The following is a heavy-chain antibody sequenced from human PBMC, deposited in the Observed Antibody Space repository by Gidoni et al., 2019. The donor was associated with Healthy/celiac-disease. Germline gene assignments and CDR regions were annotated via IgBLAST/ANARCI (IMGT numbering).Heavy chain of an antibody. CDR2: ISGSGGST. D-gene: IGHD5-12*01. J-gene: IGHJ6*02. CDR3: AKDWGLDSGYDWGYYYYGMDV. Sequence: EVQLLESGGGLVQPGGSLRLSCAASGFTFRSYAMSWVRQAPGKGLGWVSAISGSGGSTYYADSVKGRFTISRDNSKNTLYLQMNSLRAEDTAVYYCAKDWGLDSGYDWGYYYYGMDVWGQGTTVTVSS. V-gene: IGHV3-23*01. CDR1: GFTFRSYA.